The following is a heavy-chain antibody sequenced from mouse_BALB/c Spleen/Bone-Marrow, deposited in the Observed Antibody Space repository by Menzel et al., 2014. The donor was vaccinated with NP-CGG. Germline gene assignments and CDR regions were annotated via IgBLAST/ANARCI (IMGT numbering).Heavy chain of an antibody. CDR1: GYTFTDYN. Sequence: EVQLQQSGTELVKHGASVKISCKASGYTFTDYNMDWVQQSHGKSLEWIGDINPNYDSTSYNQKFKGKAALTVDKSSSTAYMELRSLTSEDTAVYYCARRDGYDSYFDYWGQGTTLTVSS. V-gene: IGHV1-18*01. CDR3: ARRDGYDSYFDY. D-gene: IGHD2-2*01. CDR2: INPNYDST. J-gene: IGHJ2*01.